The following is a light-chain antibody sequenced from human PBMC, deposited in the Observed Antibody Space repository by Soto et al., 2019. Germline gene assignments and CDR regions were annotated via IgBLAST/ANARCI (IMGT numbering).Light chain of an antibody. CDR2: NNN. V-gene: IGLV1-47*01. J-gene: IGLJ3*02. CDR1: ISNIGGNY. Sequence: QSVLTQPPSASGTPGQRVTIPCSGSISNIGGNYVYWYQRLPGTAPKVLIYNNNQRPSGVPDRFSGSKSGTSASLAIRGLRSEDEADYYCAAWDDSLSGVVFGGGTKVTVL. CDR3: AAWDDSLSGVV.